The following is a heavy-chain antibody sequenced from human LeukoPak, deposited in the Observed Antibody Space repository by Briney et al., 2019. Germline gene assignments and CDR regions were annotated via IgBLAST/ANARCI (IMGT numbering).Heavy chain of an antibody. J-gene: IGHJ3*02. D-gene: IGHD3-10*01. V-gene: IGHV1-18*01. CDR1: GYTFTSYG. CDR3: ARDRTYYGSGTRQAFDI. Sequence: ASVKVSCKASGYTFTSYGISWVRQAPGQGLEWMGWISAYNGNTNYAQKLQGGVTMTTDTSTSTAYMELRSLRSDDTAVYYCARDRTYYGSGTRQAFDIWGQGTMVTVSS. CDR2: ISAYNGNT.